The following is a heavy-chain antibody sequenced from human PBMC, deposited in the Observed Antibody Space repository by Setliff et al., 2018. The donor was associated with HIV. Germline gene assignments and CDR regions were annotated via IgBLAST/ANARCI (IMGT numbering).Heavy chain of an antibody. Sequence: SETLSLTCTASGGSISSYYWHWIRQSPGKGLEWIGYVYYSGSTNYNPSLKSRLSISIDTSRNQFSLKLTSATAADTALYYCAKGHGDYTGNYMDVWGKGTTVTVSS. V-gene: IGHV4-59*01. CDR3: AKGHGDYTGNYMDV. CDR1: GGSISSYY. D-gene: IGHD4-17*01. CDR2: VYYSGST. J-gene: IGHJ6*03.